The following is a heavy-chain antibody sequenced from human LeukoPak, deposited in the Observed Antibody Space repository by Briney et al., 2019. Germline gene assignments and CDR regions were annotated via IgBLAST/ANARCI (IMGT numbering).Heavy chain of an antibody. J-gene: IGHJ4*02. Sequence: SETLSLTCAVSGYSISSGYYWGWIRPPPGKGLEWIGSIYHSGSTYYNPSLKSRVTISVDTSKNQFSLKLSSVTAADTAVYCCARAKVGATVYFDYWGQGTLVTVSS. CDR3: ARAKVGATVYFDY. CDR2: IYHSGST. D-gene: IGHD1-26*01. CDR1: GYSISSGYY. V-gene: IGHV4-38-2*01.